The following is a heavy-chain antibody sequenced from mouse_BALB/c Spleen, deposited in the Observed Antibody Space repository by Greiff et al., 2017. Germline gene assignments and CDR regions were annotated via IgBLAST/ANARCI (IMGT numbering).Heavy chain of an antibody. J-gene: IGHJ2*01. CDR1: GFTFSSYA. D-gene: IGHD2-4*01. Sequence: EVKVVESGGGLVKPGGSLKLSCAASGFTFSSYAMSWVRQTPEKRLEWVASISSGGSTYYPDSVKGRFTISRDNARNILYLQMSSLRSEDTAMYYCARDSTMITTPYFDYWGQGTTLTVSS. CDR3: ARDSTMITTPYFDY. V-gene: IGHV5-6-5*01. CDR2: ISSGGST.